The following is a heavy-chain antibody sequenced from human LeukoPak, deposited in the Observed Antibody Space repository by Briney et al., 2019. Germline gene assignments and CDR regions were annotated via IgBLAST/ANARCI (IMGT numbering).Heavy chain of an antibody. D-gene: IGHD2-8*01. V-gene: IGHV1-46*01. CDR2: INPSGGST. CDR1: GYTLTELS. Sequence: ASVKVSCKVSGYTLTELSMHWVRQAPGQGLEWMGIINPSGGSTSYAQKFQGRVTMTRDMSTSTVYMELSSLRSEDTAVYYCARDHPPSGYCTNGVCPAGDYWGQGTLVTVSS. CDR3: ARDHPPSGYCTNGVCPAGDY. J-gene: IGHJ4*02.